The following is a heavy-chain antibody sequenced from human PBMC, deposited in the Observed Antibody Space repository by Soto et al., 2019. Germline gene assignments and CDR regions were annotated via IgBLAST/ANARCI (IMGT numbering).Heavy chain of an antibody. CDR3: AIMITFAVGVRSMDV. CDR1: GGTFSSYT. D-gene: IGHD3-16*01. J-gene: IGHJ6*02. CDR2: IIPILGIA. Sequence: GASVKVSCKASGGTFSSYTISWVRQAPGQGLEWMGRIIPILGIANYAQKFQGRVTITADKSTSTAYMELSSLRSEDTAVYYCAIMITFAVGVRSMDVWGQGTTVTVSS. V-gene: IGHV1-69*02.